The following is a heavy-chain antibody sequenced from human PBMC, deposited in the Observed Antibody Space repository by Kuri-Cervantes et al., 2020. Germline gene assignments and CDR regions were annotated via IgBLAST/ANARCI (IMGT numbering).Heavy chain of an antibody. CDR3: ARDPCSSGSCYNWFDP. CDR1: GYIFTNYQ. CDR2: INPGSGST. D-gene: IGHD2-15*01. V-gene: IGHV1-46*01. Sequence: ASVKVSCKASGYIFTNYQMHWVRQTPGQGLEWMGIINPGSGSTSYAQKFQGRVSMTRDTSTSTVYMELSSLTSDDTAVYYCARDPCSSGSCYNWFDPWGQGTLVTFSS. J-gene: IGHJ5*02.